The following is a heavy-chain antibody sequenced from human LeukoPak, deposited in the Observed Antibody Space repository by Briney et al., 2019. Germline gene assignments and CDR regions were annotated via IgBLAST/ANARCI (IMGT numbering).Heavy chain of an antibody. CDR2: ISSSSSTI. J-gene: IGHJ4*02. CDR3: ARGRGWWELLRDFDY. D-gene: IGHD1-26*01. Sequence: PGGSLRLSCAASGFTFSSYAMNWVRQAPGKGLEWVSYISSSSSTIYYADSVKGRFTISRDNAKNSLYLQMNSLRAEDTAVYYCARGRGWWELLRDFDYWGQGTLVTVSS. CDR1: GFTFSSYA. V-gene: IGHV3-48*01.